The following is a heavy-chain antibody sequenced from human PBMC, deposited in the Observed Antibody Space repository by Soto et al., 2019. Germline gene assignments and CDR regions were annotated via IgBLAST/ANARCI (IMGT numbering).Heavy chain of an antibody. Sequence: PSETLSLTCDVSGGSIINNYWWAWIRQSPGKGLVWIGSIYHSGTTYYNPSLESRATISVDTSESRFALKLSSVTAADSAMYYCARQREYERSGYNFDYWGQGTLVTVSS. CDR2: IYHSGTT. CDR3: ARQREYERSGYNFDY. V-gene: IGHV4-38-2*01. D-gene: IGHD3-3*01. CDR1: GGSIINNYW. J-gene: IGHJ4*02.